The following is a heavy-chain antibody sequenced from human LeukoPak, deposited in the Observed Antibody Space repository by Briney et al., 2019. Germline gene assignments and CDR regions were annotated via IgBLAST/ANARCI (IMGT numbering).Heavy chain of an antibody. V-gene: IGHV4-59*01. D-gene: IGHD5-24*01. CDR3: AREGPLGDGYFHT. J-gene: IGHJ4*02. CDR2: IYYSGST. CDR1: GGSISSYY. Sequence: SSETLSLTCTVSGGSISSYYWSWIRQPPGKGLEWIGYIYYSGSTNYNPSLKSRVTISVDTSKNQFSLKLSSVTAADTAVYYCAREGPLGDGYFHTWGQGTLVTVSS.